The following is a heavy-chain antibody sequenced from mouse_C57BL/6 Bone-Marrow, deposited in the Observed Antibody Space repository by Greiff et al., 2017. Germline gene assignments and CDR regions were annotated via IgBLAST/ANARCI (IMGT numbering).Heavy chain of an antibody. J-gene: IGHJ4*01. Sequence: VQLVESGGGLVQPGGSLKLSCAASGFTFSDYYMYWVRQTPEKRLEWVAYISNGGGSTYYPDTVKGRFTISRDNAKNTLYLQMSRLKSEDTAMYYCARRGTTVVAVVYWGQGTSVTVSS. CDR1: GFTFSDYY. D-gene: IGHD1-1*01. CDR3: ARRGTTVVAVVY. CDR2: ISNGGGST. V-gene: IGHV5-12*01.